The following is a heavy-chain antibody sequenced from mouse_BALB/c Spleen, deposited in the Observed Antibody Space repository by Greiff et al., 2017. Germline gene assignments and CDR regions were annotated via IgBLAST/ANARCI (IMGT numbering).Heavy chain of an antibody. Sequence: VMLVESGPGLVQPSQSLSITCTVSGFSLTSYGVHWVRQSPGKGLEWLGVIWSGGSTDYNAAFISRLSISKDNSKSQVFFKMNSLQANDTAIYYCARGGYYDYDGFAYWGQGTLVTVSA. CDR3: ARGGYYDYDGFAY. J-gene: IGHJ3*01. CDR2: IWSGGST. CDR1: GFSLTSYG. D-gene: IGHD2-4*01. V-gene: IGHV2-2*02.